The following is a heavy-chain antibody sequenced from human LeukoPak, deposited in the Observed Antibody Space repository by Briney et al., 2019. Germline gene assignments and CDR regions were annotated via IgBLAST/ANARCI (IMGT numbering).Heavy chain of an antibody. J-gene: IGHJ6*02. CDR3: ARLVGATNYYYYGIDV. D-gene: IGHD1-26*01. V-gene: IGHV3-21*01. CDR1: GFTFSSYS. Sequence: GGSLRLSCAASGFTFSSYSMNWVRQAPGKGLEWVSSISSSSSYIYYADSVKGRFTISRDNAKNSLYLQMNSLRAEDMAVYYCARLVGATNYYYYGIDVWGQGTTVTVSS. CDR2: ISSSSSYI.